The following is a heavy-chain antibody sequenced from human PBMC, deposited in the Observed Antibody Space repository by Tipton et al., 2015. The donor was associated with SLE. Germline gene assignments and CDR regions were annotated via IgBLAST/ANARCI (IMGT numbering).Heavy chain of an antibody. D-gene: IGHD6-13*01. CDR3: ARGIAAADGY. Sequence: LRLSCTVSGGSISSYYWSWIRQPPGKGLEWIGYIYYSGSTNYNPSLKSRVTISVDTSKNQFSLKLSSVTAADTAVYYCARGIAAADGYWGQGTWSPSPQ. CDR1: GGSISSYY. V-gene: IGHV4-59*01. J-gene: IGHJ4*02. CDR2: IYYSGST.